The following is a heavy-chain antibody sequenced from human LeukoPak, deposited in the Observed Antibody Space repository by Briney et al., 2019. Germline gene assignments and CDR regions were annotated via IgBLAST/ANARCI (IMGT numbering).Heavy chain of an antibody. Sequence: GGSLRLSCAASGFTFSTYRMSWVRQAPGKGLEWVANIKQDGSEKHYVDSVKGRFTISRDNAKNSLYLQMNSLRAEDTAVYYCASPRAHDAFDIWGQGTMVTVSS. CDR1: GFTFSTYR. J-gene: IGHJ3*02. V-gene: IGHV3-7*01. CDR2: IKQDGSEK. CDR3: ASPRAHDAFDI.